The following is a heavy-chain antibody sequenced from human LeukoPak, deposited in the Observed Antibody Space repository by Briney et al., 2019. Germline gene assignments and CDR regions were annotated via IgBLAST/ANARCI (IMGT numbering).Heavy chain of an antibody. CDR3: ARGRVVAAPRMKTKFDP. CDR1: GGSIISGDFY. V-gene: IGHV4-39*01. CDR2: IYYSGTT. Sequence: TSETLSLTCTVSGGSIISGDFYWGWIRQPPGKGLEWIGNIYYSGTTYYNPSLKSRVTISVDTSKNQFSLKLSSVTAADTAVYYCARGRVVAAPRMKTKFDPWGQGTLVTVSS. D-gene: IGHD2-15*01. J-gene: IGHJ5*02.